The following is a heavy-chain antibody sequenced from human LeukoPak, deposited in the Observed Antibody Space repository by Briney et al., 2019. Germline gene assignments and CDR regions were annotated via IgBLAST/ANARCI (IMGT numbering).Heavy chain of an antibody. J-gene: IGHJ4*02. CDR1: GFTFSNYW. CDR2: IKEDGSEK. D-gene: IGHD2-2*01. CDR3: AKGEIVVVPAAIHG. Sequence: GGSLRLSCAASGFTFSNYWMSWVRQAPGKGLEWVANIKEDGSEKYYVDSVKGRFTISRDNSKNTLYLQMNSLRAEDTAVYYCAKGEIVVVPAAIHGWGQGTLVTVSS. V-gene: IGHV3-7*01.